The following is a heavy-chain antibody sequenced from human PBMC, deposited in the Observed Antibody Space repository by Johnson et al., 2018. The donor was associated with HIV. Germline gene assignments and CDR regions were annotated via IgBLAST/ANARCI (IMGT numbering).Heavy chain of an antibody. D-gene: IGHD3-22*01. CDR3: AKDTGAYYYDSSGYWDAFDI. CDR2: IKQDGSEK. J-gene: IGHJ3*02. CDR1: GFSLSSYA. V-gene: IGHV3-7*03. Sequence: MQLVESGGGVVRPGGSLRLSCAASGFSLSSYAMHWVRQAPGKGLEWVANIKQDGSEKYYVDSVKGRFTISRDNAKNSLYLQMNSLKTEDTAVYYCAKDTGAYYYDSSGYWDAFDIWGQGTMVTVSS.